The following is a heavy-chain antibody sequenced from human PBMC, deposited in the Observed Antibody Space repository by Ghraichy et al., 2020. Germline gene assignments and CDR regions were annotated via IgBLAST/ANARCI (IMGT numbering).Heavy chain of an antibody. CDR3: ARHGESSWYSKAPTNNWFDP. J-gene: IGHJ5*02. CDR1: GFTFSSYS. Sequence: GGSLRLSCAASGFTFSSYSMNWVRQAPGKGLEWVSYISSSSSTIYYADSVKGRFTISRDNAKNSLYLQMNSLRAEDTAVYYCARHGESSWYSKAPTNNWFDPWGQGTLVTVSS. V-gene: IGHV3-48*01. D-gene: IGHD6-13*01. CDR2: ISSSSSTI.